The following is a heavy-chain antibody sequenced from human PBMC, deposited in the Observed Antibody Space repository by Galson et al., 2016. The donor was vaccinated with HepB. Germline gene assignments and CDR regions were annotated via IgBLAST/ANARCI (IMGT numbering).Heavy chain of an antibody. J-gene: IGHJ4*02. D-gene: IGHD6-13*01. CDR1: GDSVSSISAT. V-gene: IGHV6-1*01. CDR3: ARATSSSWYVLDY. CDR2: TFYRSKWYK. Sequence: ISGDSVSSISATWNWIRQSPSRGLEWLGRTFYRSKWYKDYAASVKSRITVNADTSRNQFTLQLNSVTPEDAALYFCARATSSSWYVLDYWGQGTLVAVSS.